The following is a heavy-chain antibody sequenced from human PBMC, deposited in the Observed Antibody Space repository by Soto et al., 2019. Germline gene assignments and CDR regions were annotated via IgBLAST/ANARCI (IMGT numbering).Heavy chain of an antibody. CDR2: IYYSGST. D-gene: IGHD3-22*01. CDR3: ARDSSGYLDFDY. Sequence: SETLSLTCTVSGGSISSGGYHWSWIRQHPGKGLEWIGYIYYSGSTYYNPSLKSRVTISVDTSKNQSSLKLSSVTAADTAVYYCARDSSGYLDFDYWGQGTLVTVSS. J-gene: IGHJ4*02. CDR1: GGSISSGGYH. V-gene: IGHV4-31*03.